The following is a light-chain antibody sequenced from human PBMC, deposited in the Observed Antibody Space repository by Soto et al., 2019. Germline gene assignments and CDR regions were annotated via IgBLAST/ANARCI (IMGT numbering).Light chain of an antibody. J-gene: IGKJ4*01. CDR2: DAS. V-gene: IGKV1-33*01. CDR3: QQYDHVPLT. Sequence: DIQMTQSPSALSASVGDRVTITCQAGQEISNSFNCYQHKPGNDPKLLIYDASSLETGVPSRFGGSRSGTDFTLTIISLQPEDIVTYYCQQYDHVPLTFGGGNTVEI. CDR1: QEISNS.